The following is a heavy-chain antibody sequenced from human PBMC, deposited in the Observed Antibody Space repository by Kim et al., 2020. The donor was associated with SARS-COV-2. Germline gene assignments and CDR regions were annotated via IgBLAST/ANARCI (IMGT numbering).Heavy chain of an antibody. V-gene: IGHV4-59*01. J-gene: IGHJ4*02. CDR1: GGSISSYY. D-gene: IGHD6-19*01. Sequence: SETLSLTCTVSGGSISSYYWSWIRQPPGKGLEWIGYIYYSGSTNYNPSLKSRVTISVDTSKNQFSLKLSSVTTADTAVYYCARVGASQLGSLAGLIDYWGQGTLVTVSS. CDR3: ARVGASQLGSLAGLIDY. CDR2: IYYSGST.